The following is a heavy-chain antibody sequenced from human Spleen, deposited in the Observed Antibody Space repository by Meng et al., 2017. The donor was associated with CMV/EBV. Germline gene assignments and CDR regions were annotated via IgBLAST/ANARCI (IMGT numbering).Heavy chain of an antibody. CDR1: GGSISSYY. V-gene: IGHV4-39*07. J-gene: IGHJ4*02. CDR2: IYYSGST. CDR3: ARGGGYSSTWYGLSPDC. D-gene: IGHD6-13*01. Sequence: GSLRLSCTVSGGSISSYYWAWIRQPPGKGLEWIGSIYYSGSTYFNPSLMSRVTISVDTSKNQFSLKLNSLTAADTAMYYCARGGGYSSTWYGLSPDCWGQGTLVTVSS.